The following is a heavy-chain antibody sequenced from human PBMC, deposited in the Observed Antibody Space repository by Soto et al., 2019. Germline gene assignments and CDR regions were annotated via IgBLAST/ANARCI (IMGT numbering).Heavy chain of an antibody. J-gene: IGHJ6*02. CDR2: IIPIFGTA. CDR3: AVGDSCSGGSCYYYYGMDV. Sequence: SVKVSCKASGGTFSSYAISWVRQAPGQGLEWMGGIIPIFGTANYAQKFQGRVTITADESTSTAYMELSSLRSEDTAVYYCAVGDSCSGGSCYYYYGMDVWSQGTTVTVSS. D-gene: IGHD2-15*01. V-gene: IGHV1-69*13. CDR1: GGTFSSYA.